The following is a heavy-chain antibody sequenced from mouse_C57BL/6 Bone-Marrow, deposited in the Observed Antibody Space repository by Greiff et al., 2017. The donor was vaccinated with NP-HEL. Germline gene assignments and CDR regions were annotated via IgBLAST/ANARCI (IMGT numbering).Heavy chain of an antibody. V-gene: IGHV14-4*01. Sequence: VQLQQSGAELVRPGASVKLSCTASGFNFKDDYMHWVKQSPEKGLEWIGWIDAENGDTEYASKFQGEATITADTATNTAYLQISSLTSEDTAVYYCTTCGSRYFLYAMDYWGQGTSVTVSS. D-gene: IGHD1-1*01. CDR1: GFNFKDDY. CDR3: TTCGSRYFLYAMDY. J-gene: IGHJ4*01. CDR2: IDAENGDT.